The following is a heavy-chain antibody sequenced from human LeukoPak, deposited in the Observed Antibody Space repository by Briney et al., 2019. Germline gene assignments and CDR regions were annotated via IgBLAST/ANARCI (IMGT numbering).Heavy chain of an antibody. V-gene: IGHV3-23*01. CDR2: ISGSGGST. Sequence: GGSLRLSCAASGFTFSSYAMSWVRQAPGKGPEWVSAISGSGGSTYYADSVKGRFTISRDNSKNTLYLQMNSLRAEDTAVYYCAKSDYYYYGMDVWGKGTTVTVSS. J-gene: IGHJ6*04. CDR1: GFTFSSYA. CDR3: AKSDYYYYGMDV.